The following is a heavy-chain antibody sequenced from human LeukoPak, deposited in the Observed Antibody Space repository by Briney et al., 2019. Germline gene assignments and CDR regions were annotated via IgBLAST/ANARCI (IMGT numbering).Heavy chain of an antibody. Sequence: SETLSLTCTVSGGSISSGSYYWSWIRQPAGKGLEWLGYIYYSGSTNYNPSLKSRVTISVDTSKNQFSLNLSSVTAADTAVYYCARNLIVSYYFDYWGQGTLVTVSS. CDR3: ARNLIVSYYFDY. D-gene: IGHD2/OR15-2a*01. CDR1: GGSISSGSYY. V-gene: IGHV4-61*10. J-gene: IGHJ4*02. CDR2: IYYSGST.